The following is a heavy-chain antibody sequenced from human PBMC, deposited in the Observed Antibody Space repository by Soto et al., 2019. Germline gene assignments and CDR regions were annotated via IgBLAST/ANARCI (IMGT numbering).Heavy chain of an antibody. V-gene: IGHV4-38-2*02. CDR1: CYSISSGYY. D-gene: IGHD3-10*01. Sequence: LSLTCAVSCYSISSGYYWGWIRQPPGKGLEWIGSIYHSGSTYYNPSLKGRVTISVDTSKNQFSLKLSSVTAADTAVSYCARDGSPEVRGVIIPSIDYWGQGTLVTVSS. CDR2: IYHSGST. CDR3: ARDGSPEVRGVIIPSIDY. J-gene: IGHJ4*02.